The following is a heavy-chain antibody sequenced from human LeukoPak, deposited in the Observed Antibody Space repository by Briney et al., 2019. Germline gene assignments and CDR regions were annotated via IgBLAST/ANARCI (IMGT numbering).Heavy chain of an antibody. D-gene: IGHD3-3*01. CDR1: GFTFSDYY. J-gene: IGHJ4*02. Sequence: GGSLRLSCAASGFTFSDYYMSWIRQAPGKGLEWVSYISSSGSTIYYADSVKGRFTISRDNAKNSLYLQMNSLRAEDTAVYYCAKRLIFGVVSGSYFDYWGQGALVTVSS. CDR3: AKRLIFGVVSGSYFDY. V-gene: IGHV3-11*01. CDR2: ISSSGSTI.